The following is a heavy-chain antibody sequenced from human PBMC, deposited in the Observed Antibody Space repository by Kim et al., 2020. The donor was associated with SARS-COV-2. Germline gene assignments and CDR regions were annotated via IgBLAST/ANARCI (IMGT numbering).Heavy chain of an antibody. Sequence: TNYNPSLKSRVTISVDTSKNQFSLKLSSVTAADTAVYYGASLAAMGYFDYWGQGTLVTVSS. V-gene: IGHV4-59*01. CDR3: ASLAAMGYFDY. D-gene: IGHD5-18*01. CDR2: T. J-gene: IGHJ4*02.